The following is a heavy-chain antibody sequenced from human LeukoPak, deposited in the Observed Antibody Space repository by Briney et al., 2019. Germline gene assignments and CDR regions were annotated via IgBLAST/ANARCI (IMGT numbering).Heavy chain of an antibody. V-gene: IGHV3-48*03. CDR3: ATDGVKVGPTAFAY. CDR2: ISSSGSTI. J-gene: IGHJ4*02. Sequence: GGSLRLSCAAFGFTFRSYEMNWVRRAPGKGLEWVSYISSSGSTIYYADSVKGRFTISRDNAKNSLYLQVHSLRDEDTAVYYCATDGVKVGPTAFAYWGQGTLVTVSS. D-gene: IGHD1-26*01. CDR1: GFTFRSYE.